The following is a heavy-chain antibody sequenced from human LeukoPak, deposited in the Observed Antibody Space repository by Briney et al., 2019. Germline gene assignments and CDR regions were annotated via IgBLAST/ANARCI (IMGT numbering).Heavy chain of an antibody. CDR3: ARDQIGVGAAAY. V-gene: IGHV1-3*01. CDR1: GGTFSSYA. D-gene: IGHD6-13*01. J-gene: IGHJ4*02. CDR2: INPSNDDT. Sequence: ASVKVSCKASGGTFSSYAINWVRQAPGQGLEWMGWINPSNDDTKYSQKFQGRVTITRDTSASTAYMELSSLRSEDTALYYCARDQIGVGAAAYWGQGTLVTVSS.